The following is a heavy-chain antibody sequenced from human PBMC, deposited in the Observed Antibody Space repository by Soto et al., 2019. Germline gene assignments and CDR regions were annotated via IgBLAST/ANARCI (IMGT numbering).Heavy chain of an antibody. CDR3: ASWLLREHAYDI. D-gene: IGHD1-26*01. J-gene: IGHJ3*02. V-gene: IGHV3-53*01. CDR2: LYDVDGT. Sequence: DVQLVESGGGLIQPGGSLRLSCAAFGLTVSGKKYMAWVRQAPGRGLEWVSGLYDVDGTYYADSVKGRFTGSSDSSKSIVYLQMNSLRPDDTAIYYCASWLLREHAYDIWGVGTTVTVSS. CDR1: GLTVSGKKY.